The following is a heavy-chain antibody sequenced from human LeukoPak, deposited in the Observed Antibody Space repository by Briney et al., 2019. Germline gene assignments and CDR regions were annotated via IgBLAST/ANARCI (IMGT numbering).Heavy chain of an antibody. D-gene: IGHD6-6*01. V-gene: IGHV3-30*18. J-gene: IGHJ5*02. CDR3: AKDWWYSSSEFDP. CDR2: ISYDGSNK. CDR1: GFTFSSYG. Sequence: GGSLRFSCAASGFTFSSYGMHWVRQAPGKGLEWVAVISYDGSNKYYADSVKGRFTISRDNSKNTLYLQMNSLRAEDTAVYYCAKDWWYSSSEFDPWGQGTLVTVSS.